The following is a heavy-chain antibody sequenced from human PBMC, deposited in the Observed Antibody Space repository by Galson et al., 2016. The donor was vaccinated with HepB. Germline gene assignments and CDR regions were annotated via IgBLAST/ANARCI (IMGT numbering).Heavy chain of an antibody. V-gene: IGHV3-30*03. CDR2: ISSDGSHK. J-gene: IGHJ4*02. Sequence: LRLSCAASGFSFNSNTMHWARQAPGKGLEWVALISSDGSHKYYADSVKGRFTISRDNSKNTLYLQMDSLRAEDTAVYYCARDDFWMDSTLGWGQGTLVTVSS. D-gene: IGHD3-3*01. CDR1: GFSFNSNT. CDR3: ARDDFWMDSTLG.